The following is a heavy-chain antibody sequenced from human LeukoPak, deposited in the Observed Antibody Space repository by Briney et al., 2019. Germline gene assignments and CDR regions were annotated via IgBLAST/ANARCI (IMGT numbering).Heavy chain of an antibody. V-gene: IGHV3-7*05. CDR2: IKQDGSEK. J-gene: IGHJ4*02. CDR1: GFTFSGYS. D-gene: IGHD5-24*01. Sequence: GGSLRLSRAASGFTFSGYSMSWVRQAPGKGLEWVANIKQDGSEKYYVESVKGRFTISRDNAKNSLYLQMNSLRVEDTAVYYCARVRDAYNHPVVYFDYWGQGTLVTVSS. CDR3: ARVRDAYNHPVVYFDY.